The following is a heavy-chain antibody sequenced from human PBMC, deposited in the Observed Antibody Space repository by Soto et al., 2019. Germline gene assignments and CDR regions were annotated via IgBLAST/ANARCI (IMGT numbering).Heavy chain of an antibody. J-gene: IGHJ3*02. Sequence: GESLKISCKGSGYNFTSYWIGWVRQMPGKGLEWMGIIYPGDSDTRYSPSFEGQVIISADKSNSTAYQQWSSLKASDTAMYYCARHPPMITFGGVILDDAFDIWGQGTMVTVSS. V-gene: IGHV5-51*01. D-gene: IGHD3-16*02. CDR3: ARHPPMITFGGVILDDAFDI. CDR2: IYPGDSDT. CDR1: GYNFTSYW.